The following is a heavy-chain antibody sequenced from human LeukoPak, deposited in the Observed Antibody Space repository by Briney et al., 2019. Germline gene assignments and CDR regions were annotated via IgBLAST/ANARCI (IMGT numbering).Heavy chain of an antibody. CDR3: ASWELHHDAFDI. CDR2: IIPIFGTA. Sequence: SVKVSCKASGGTFSSYAISWVRPAPGQGLEWMGGIIPIFGTANYAQKFQGRVTITADESTSTAYMELSSLRSEDTAVYYCASWELHHDAFDIWGQGTMVTVSS. J-gene: IGHJ3*02. D-gene: IGHD1-26*01. CDR1: GGTFSSYA. V-gene: IGHV1-69*01.